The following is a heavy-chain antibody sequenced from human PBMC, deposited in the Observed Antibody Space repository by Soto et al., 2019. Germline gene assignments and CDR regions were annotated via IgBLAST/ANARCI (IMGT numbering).Heavy chain of an antibody. V-gene: IGHV3-23*01. Sequence: PGGSLRLSCAASGFTFNNYAMAWVRQAPGKGLEWVSVISGSGGSTHYADSVQGRFSISRDNSKNTVYLQMNSLGVEDTALYYCAKVIVVIAAAGDYFDSWGQGTLVTVSS. D-gene: IGHD2-15*01. CDR3: AKVIVVIAAAGDYFDS. J-gene: IGHJ4*02. CDR2: ISGSGGST. CDR1: GFTFNNYA.